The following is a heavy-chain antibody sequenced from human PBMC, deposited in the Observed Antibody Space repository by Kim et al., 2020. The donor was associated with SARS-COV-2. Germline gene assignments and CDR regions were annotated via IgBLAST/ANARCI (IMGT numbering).Heavy chain of an antibody. Sequence: GGSLRLSCAASGFTFSSYSMNWVRQAPGKGLEWVSYISSSSSTIYYADSVKGRFTISRDNAKNSLYLQMNSLRDEDTAVYYCARGDWLDPRFYYYGMDVWGQGTTVTVSS. V-gene: IGHV3-48*02. J-gene: IGHJ6*02. CDR2: ISSSSSTI. CDR3: ARGDWLDPRFYYYGMDV. CDR1: GFTFSSYS. D-gene: IGHD6-19*01.